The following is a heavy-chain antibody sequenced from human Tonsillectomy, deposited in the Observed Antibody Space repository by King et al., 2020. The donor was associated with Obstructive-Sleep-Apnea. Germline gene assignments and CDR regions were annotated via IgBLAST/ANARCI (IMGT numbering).Heavy chain of an antibody. V-gene: IGHV3-30*02. J-gene: IGHJ5*02. CDR2: IRYVGGNK. Sequence: QLVQSGGGVVQPGRSLRLSCAASGFTFRSFNMHCVRQAPGQGLEWVAFIRYVGGNKYYEDSVKGRLTISRDNSKNALYLEMNSLRDEDTAFYYCAKDEGFDPWGQGTLVTVSS. CDR3: AKDEGFDP. CDR1: GFTFRSFN.